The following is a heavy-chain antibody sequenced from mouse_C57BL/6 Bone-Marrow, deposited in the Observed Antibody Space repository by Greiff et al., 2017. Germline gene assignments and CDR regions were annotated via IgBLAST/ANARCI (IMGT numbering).Heavy chain of an antibody. V-gene: IGHV1-82*01. J-gene: IGHJ1*03. D-gene: IGHD1-1*01. Sequence: QVQLQQSGPELVKPGASVKISCKASGYAFSSSWMNWVKQRPGKGLEWIGRIYPGDGDTNYNGKIKGKATLTADKSSSTAYMQLSSLTSEDTAVYFCVRAYGSSSFVWGTGTTVTVSS. CDR1: GYAFSSSW. CDR2: IYPGDGDT. CDR3: VRAYGSSSFV.